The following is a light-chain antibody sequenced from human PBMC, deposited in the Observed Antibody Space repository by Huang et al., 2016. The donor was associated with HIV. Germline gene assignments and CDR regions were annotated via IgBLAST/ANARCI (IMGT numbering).Light chain of an antibody. CDR1: QSISNY. Sequence: DIQMTQSPSSLSASVGDRVTITCRASQSISNYLKWYQKKPGKAPKLLIYAASSLQSVAPSRFSGSGSGTDFTLTISSLQPEDFATYYCQQSYSTPPWTFGQGTKVEIK. V-gene: IGKV1-39*01. CDR3: QQSYSTPPWT. J-gene: IGKJ1*01. CDR2: AAS.